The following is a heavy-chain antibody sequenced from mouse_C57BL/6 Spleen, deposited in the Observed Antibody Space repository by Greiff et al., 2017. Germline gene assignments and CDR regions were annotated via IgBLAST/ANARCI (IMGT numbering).Heavy chain of an antibody. V-gene: IGHV1-22*01. Sequence: EVQGVESGPELVKPGASVKMSCKASGYTFTDYNMHWVKQSHGKSLEWIGYINPNNGGTSYNQKFKGKATLTVNKSSSTAYMELRSLTSEDSAVYYCARGYGNYYFDYWGQGTTLTVSS. J-gene: IGHJ2*01. D-gene: IGHD2-10*02. CDR2: INPNNGGT. CDR3: ARGYGNYYFDY. CDR1: GYTFTDYN.